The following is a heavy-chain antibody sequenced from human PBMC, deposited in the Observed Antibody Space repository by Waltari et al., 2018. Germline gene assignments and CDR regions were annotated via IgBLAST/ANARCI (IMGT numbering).Heavy chain of an antibody. D-gene: IGHD3-22*01. J-gene: IGHJ3*02. CDR1: GGTFSSYA. CDR3: ARVMDYYDSSGYFYDAFDI. Sequence: QVQLVQSGAEVTKPGSSVKVSCKASGGTFSSYAISWVRQAPGPVLEWMGGIIPIFGTANYAQKFQGRVTITADKSTSTAYMELSSLRSEDTAVYYCARVMDYYDSSGYFYDAFDIWGQGTMVTVSS. V-gene: IGHV1-69*14. CDR2: IIPIFGTA.